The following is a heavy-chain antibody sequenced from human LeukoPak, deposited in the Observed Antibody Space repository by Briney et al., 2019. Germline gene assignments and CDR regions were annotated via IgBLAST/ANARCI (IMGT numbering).Heavy chain of an antibody. CDR1: GFTFSSYW. Sequence: GGSLRLSCAASGFTFSSYWMNWVRQAPGKGLVWVSRIASDGSSATYADSVKGRFSISRDNAKNTLYLQMNSLRVEDTAVYYCARDCEGDSSGEGAFDIWGQGTMVTVSS. J-gene: IGHJ3*02. D-gene: IGHD3-22*01. CDR2: IASDGSSA. V-gene: IGHV3-74*01. CDR3: ARDCEGDSSGEGAFDI.